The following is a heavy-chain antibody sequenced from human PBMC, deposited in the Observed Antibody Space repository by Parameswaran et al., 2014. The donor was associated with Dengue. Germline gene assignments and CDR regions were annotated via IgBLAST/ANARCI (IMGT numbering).Heavy chain of an antibody. CDR3: ASDTITIFGVVISMDV. D-gene: IGHD3-3*01. V-gene: IGHV1-8*01. Sequence: WVRQAPGQGLEWMGWMNPNSGNTGYAQKFQGRVTMTRNTSISTAYMELSSLRSEDTAVYYCASDTITIFGVVISMDVWGQGTTVTVSS. J-gene: IGHJ6*02. CDR2: MNPNSGNT.